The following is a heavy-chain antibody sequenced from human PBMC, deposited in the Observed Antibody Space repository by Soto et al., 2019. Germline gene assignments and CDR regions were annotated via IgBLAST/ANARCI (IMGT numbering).Heavy chain of an antibody. V-gene: IGHV1-18*01. D-gene: IGHD1-7*01. CDR1: GDSFTSYG. J-gene: IGHJ5*02. CDR3: ARMMLELRRRITIRWFDP. CDR2: ISAYNGNT. Sequence: ASVKLSCKACGDSFTSYGISWVRQAPGQGLEWMGWISAYNGNTNYAQKLQGRVTMTTDTSTSTAYMELRSLRSDDTAVYYCARMMLELRRRITIRWFDPWGQGTLVTVSS.